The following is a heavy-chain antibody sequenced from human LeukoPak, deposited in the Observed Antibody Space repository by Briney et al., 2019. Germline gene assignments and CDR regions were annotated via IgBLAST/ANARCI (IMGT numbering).Heavy chain of an antibody. J-gene: IGHJ4*02. Sequence: GGSLRLSCAAPGFTFSTYGMHWVRQAPGKGLEWVAFIRFDGTNKYYVDSVKGRFTISRDNSKNTLYLQMNSLRAEDTAVYYCAKTGIAAAGLYYFDYWGQGTLVTVSS. D-gene: IGHD6-13*01. CDR1: GFTFSTYG. CDR2: IRFDGTNK. CDR3: AKTGIAAAGLYYFDY. V-gene: IGHV3-30*02.